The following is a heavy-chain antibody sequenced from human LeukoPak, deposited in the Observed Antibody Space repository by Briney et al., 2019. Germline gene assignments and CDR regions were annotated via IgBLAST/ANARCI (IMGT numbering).Heavy chain of an antibody. J-gene: IGHJ4*02. CDR3: ARLAYYGSGSYDY. Sequence: PSETLSLTCTVSGGSISTYYWSWIRQPPGKGLEWIGYIYYSGSINYNPSLKSRVTISVDTSKNQFSLKLSSVTAADTAVYYCARLAYYGSGSYDYWGQGTLVTVSS. CDR2: IYYSGSI. V-gene: IGHV4-59*08. CDR1: GGSISTYY. D-gene: IGHD3-10*01.